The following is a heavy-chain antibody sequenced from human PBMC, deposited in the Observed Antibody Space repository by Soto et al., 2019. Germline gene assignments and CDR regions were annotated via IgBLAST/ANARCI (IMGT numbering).Heavy chain of an antibody. Sequence: GGSLRLSCAASGFTFSSYSMSWVRQAPGKGLEWVSSISSSSSYIYYADSVKGRFTISRDNAKNSLYLQMNSLRAEDTAVYYCARAAVTTSYYYYGMDVWGQGTTVTVSS. CDR1: GFTFSSYS. D-gene: IGHD4-17*01. V-gene: IGHV3-21*01. J-gene: IGHJ6*02. CDR3: ARAAVTTSYYYYGMDV. CDR2: ISSSSSYI.